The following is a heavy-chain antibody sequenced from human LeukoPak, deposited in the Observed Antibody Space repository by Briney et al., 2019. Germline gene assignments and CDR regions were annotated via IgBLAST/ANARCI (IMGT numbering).Heavy chain of an antibody. CDR3: ASLGRYHGSGGYYNTFLFD. CDR2: INPNSWRP. V-gene: IGHV1-2*06. CDR1: RYTFTGYS. J-gene: IGHJ4*02. Sequence: ASEKVSCKASRYTFTGYSMHGLQQAPGQGLEWMGRINPNSWRPNYAQKFQRRVTMTRGPSNSTAYMELSRRICDHPAVYYCASLGRYHGSGGYYNTFLFDWGQGTLVSVSS. D-gene: IGHD3-10*01.